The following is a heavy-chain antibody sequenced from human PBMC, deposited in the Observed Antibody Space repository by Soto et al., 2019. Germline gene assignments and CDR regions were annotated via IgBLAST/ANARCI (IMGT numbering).Heavy chain of an antibody. Sequence: ASVKVSCKASGDTFIDYALHWVRQAPGQRLEWMGWINGGDGDRKSSQKFQGRVTITRDTFASTAYMELSSLRSEDTAVYYCTRTKTGTYSLDYWGQGTQVTVSS. J-gene: IGHJ4*02. V-gene: IGHV1-3*01. CDR1: GDTFIDYA. CDR2: INGGDGDR. CDR3: TRTKTGTYSLDY. D-gene: IGHD2-21*01.